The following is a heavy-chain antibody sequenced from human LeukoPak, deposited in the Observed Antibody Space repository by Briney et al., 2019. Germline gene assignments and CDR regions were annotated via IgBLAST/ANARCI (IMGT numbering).Heavy chain of an antibody. CDR2: ISGGGGST. J-gene: IGHJ4*02. CDR3: AKDPTYYDYVWGSYREDWFFDY. CDR1: GFTFSSYA. V-gene: IGHV3-23*01. Sequence: GGSLRLSCAASGFTFSSYAMSWVRQAPGKGLEWVSAISGGGGSTYYADSVKGRFTISRDNSKNTLYLQMNSLRAEDTAVYYCAKDPTYYDYVWGSYREDWFFDYWGQGTLVTVSS. D-gene: IGHD3-16*02.